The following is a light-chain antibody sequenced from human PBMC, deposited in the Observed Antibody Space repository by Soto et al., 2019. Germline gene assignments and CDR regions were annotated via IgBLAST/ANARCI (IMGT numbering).Light chain of an antibody. CDR1: QRVTSY. CDR3: QQYATSQT. CDR2: ASS. V-gene: IGKV3-20*01. J-gene: IGKJ1*01. Sequence: EIVLTQSPGTLSLSPGERATVSCRASQRVTSYLAWYQQKPGLAPRLLIYASSTRAPGIPDRFSGGGSGTDFTLTISRLEPEDFAVYYCQQYATSQTFGQGTKVEI.